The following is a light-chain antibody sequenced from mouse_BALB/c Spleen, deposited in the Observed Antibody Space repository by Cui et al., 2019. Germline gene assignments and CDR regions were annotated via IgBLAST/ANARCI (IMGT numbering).Light chain of an antibody. V-gene: IGKV10-94*01. CDR1: QGISNS. CDR2: YTS. CDR3: QQYSKLPLT. J-gene: IGKJ5*01. Sequence: DIQLTQTTSSLSAPLGDRVTINRGASQGISNSLNWYQQKPDGAVKLLIYYTSSLHSGVPSRFGGSGTETDYSLTISNLEPEDIATYYCQQYSKLPLTFGAGTKLELK.